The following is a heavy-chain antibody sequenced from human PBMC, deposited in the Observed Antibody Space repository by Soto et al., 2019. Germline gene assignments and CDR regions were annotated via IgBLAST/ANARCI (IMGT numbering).Heavy chain of an antibody. V-gene: IGHV3-30*18. CDR3: AKEGTAYYDILTGSLYLDY. J-gene: IGHJ4*02. CDR2: ISYDGSNK. D-gene: IGHD3-9*01. Sequence: GGSLRLSCAASGFTFSSYGMHWVRQAPGKGLEWVAVISYDGSNKYYADSVKGRFTISRDNSKNTLYLQMNSLRAEDTAVYYCAKEGTAYYDILTGSLYLDYWGQGTLVTVSS. CDR1: GFTFSSYG.